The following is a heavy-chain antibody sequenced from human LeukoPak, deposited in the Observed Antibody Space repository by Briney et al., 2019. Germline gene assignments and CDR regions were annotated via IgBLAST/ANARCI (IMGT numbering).Heavy chain of an antibody. J-gene: IGHJ4*02. V-gene: IGHV3-74*01. CDR2: INSDGSTT. CDR3: ARVIYSGWEGELSD. CDR1: GFTFSSYW. Sequence: GGSLRLSCAASGFTFSSYWMHWVRQAPGKGLVWVSRINSDGSTTSYADSVMGRFTISRDNAKNTLYLQMDSLRAEDTAVYYCARVIYSGWEGELSDWGQGTLVTVSS. D-gene: IGHD6-19*01.